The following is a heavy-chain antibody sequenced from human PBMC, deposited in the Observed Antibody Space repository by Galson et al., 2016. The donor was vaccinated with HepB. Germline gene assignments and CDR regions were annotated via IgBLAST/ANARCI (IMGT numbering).Heavy chain of an antibody. Sequence: SETLSLTCAVSGGSITTKTWWSWVRQPPGKGLEWIGEIYPSGITNYNPSLKSRVTISVDTSKNQFSLSLSSVTAADTAVYYCARDGPRSMYYDVWSGYPDAFDIWGQGTMVTVSS. CDR2: IYPSGIT. J-gene: IGHJ3*02. CDR3: ARDGPRSMYYDVWSGYPDAFDI. CDR1: GGSITTKTW. V-gene: IGHV4-4*02. D-gene: IGHD3-3*01.